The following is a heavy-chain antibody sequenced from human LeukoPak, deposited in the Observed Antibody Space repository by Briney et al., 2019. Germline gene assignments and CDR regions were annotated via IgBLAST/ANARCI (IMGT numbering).Heavy chain of an antibody. J-gene: IGHJ4*02. CDR3: ARRGLAGPPDY. CDR2: VYYSGST. CDR1: GGSISSSSYY. V-gene: IGHV4-39*01. D-gene: IGHD6-13*01. Sequence: SETLSLTCTVSGGSISSSSYYWGWIRQPPGKGLEWIGSVYYSGSTYYNPSLKSRVTISVDTSKNQFSLKLSSVTAADTAVYYCARRGLAGPPDYWGQGTLVTVSS.